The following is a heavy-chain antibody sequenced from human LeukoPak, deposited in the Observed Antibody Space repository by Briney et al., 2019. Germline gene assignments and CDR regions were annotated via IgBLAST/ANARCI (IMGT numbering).Heavy chain of an antibody. D-gene: IGHD3-16*02. CDR3: ESGNDPDYVWGTYRLDAFDI. Sequence: GGSLRLSCAASRHTFCDYSVNWVRQVPGKGLEWVSSISSSGTYIYYADSVKGRFTISRDNAKNSLFLQMNSLRAEDTAMYECESGNDPDYVWGTYRLDAFDIWGEGTMVIVSS. CDR1: RHTFCDYS. V-gene: IGHV3-21*01. J-gene: IGHJ3*02. CDR2: ISSSGTYI.